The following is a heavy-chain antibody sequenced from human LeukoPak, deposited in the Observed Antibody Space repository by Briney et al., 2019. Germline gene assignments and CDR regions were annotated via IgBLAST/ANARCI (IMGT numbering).Heavy chain of an antibody. CDR2: INPNSGGT. Sequence: ASVKVSCKASGYTFTGYYMHWVRQAPGQGLEWMGWINPNSGGTNYAQKFQGWVTMTRDTSISTAYMELSRLRSDDTAVYYCARDNFPPDGDYYYGMDVWGQGTTVTVSS. J-gene: IGHJ6*02. CDR1: GYTFTGYY. V-gene: IGHV1-2*04. CDR3: ARDNFPPDGDYYYGMDV. D-gene: IGHD2-8*01.